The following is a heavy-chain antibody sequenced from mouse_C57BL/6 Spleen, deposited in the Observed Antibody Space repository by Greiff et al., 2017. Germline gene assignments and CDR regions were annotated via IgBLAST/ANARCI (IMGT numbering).Heavy chain of an antibody. J-gene: IGHJ2*01. V-gene: IGHV1-52*01. Sequence: QVQLQQSGAALVRPGSSVKLSCKASGYTFPSYWMHWVKQRPIKGLEWIGNIDPSDSETHYNQKVKDKATLTVDKSSSKAYMQLSNLTSEDSAVYYCASYNGSGYSYWGQGITLAVSS. CDR3: ASYNGSGYSY. CDR2: IDPSDSET. D-gene: IGHD1-1*01. CDR1: GYTFPSYW.